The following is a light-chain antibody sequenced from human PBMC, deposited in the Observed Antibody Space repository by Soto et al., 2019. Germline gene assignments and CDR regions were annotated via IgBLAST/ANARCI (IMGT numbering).Light chain of an antibody. J-gene: IGKJ1*01. V-gene: IGKV1-39*01. Sequence: DIQMTQSPSSLSASVGDRVTITCRASQDVNNYLNWYQQKPGKAPKVVIYAASILQSGVPSRFSGSGSGTDFTLTITSLQPEDFATYSCHHSYNGWTFGRGTKLEI. CDR2: AAS. CDR1: QDVNNY. CDR3: HHSYNGWT.